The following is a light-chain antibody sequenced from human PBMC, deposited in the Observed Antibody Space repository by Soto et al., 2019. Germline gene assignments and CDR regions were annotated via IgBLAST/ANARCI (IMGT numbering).Light chain of an antibody. CDR3: HQYEDLPLT. V-gene: IGKV1-33*01. CDR2: SAI. CDR1: QDISNN. J-gene: IGKJ4*01. Sequence: DLQMTQSPSSLSASVGDRVTITCQASQDISNNLNWYQQKPGKAPKRLIYSAIYLQSGVPTRFSGGGSGKDFTLTINSLQPEDIATYFCHQYEDLPLTFGGGTRVEIK.